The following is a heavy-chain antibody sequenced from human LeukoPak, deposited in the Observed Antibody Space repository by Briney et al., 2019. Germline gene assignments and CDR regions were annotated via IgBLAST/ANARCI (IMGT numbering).Heavy chain of an antibody. V-gene: IGHV1-69*13. Sequence: ASVKVSCKASGGTFSSYAISWVRQAPGQGLEWIGGIIPIFGAANYAQKFQGRVTITADESTSTAYMELSSLRSEDTAVYYCARDRACYDSSGYSYPFADFRGLDYWGQGTLVTVSS. D-gene: IGHD3-22*01. CDR3: ARDRACYDSSGYSYPFADFRGLDY. CDR2: IIPIFGAA. CDR1: GGTFSSYA. J-gene: IGHJ4*02.